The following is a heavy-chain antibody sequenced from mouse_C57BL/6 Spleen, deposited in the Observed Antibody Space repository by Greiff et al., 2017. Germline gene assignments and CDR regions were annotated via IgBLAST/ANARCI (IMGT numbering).Heavy chain of an antibody. CDR1: GFTFSSYA. CDR2: ISSGGDYT. Sequence: DVMLVESGEGLVKPGGSLKLSCAASGFTFSSYAMSWVRQTPEKRLEWVAYISSGGDYTYYADTVKGRFTISRDNARNTLYLQMSSLKSEDTAMYYCTRGYYGSSDVFDYWGQGTTLTVSS. V-gene: IGHV5-9-1*02. D-gene: IGHD1-1*01. J-gene: IGHJ2*01. CDR3: TRGYYGSSDVFDY.